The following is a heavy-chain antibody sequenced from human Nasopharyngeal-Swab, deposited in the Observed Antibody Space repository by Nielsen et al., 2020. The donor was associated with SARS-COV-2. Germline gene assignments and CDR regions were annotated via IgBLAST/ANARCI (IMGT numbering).Heavy chain of an antibody. CDR3: VRNEI. J-gene: IGHJ4*02. CDR1: GFTFSSYW. Sequence: GESLKISCAAPGFTFSSYWMSWVRQAPGKGLEWVANIKQDGGEKNYVDSVKGRFIISRDNAKNSLDLQMNSLRVEDTAVYYCVRNEIWGQGTLVTVS. CDR2: IKQDGGEK. V-gene: IGHV3-7*03.